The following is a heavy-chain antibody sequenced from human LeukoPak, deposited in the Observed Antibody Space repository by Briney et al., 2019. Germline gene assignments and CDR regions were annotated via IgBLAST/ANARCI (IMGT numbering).Heavy chain of an antibody. D-gene: IGHD1-26*01. CDR3: ARDSGSYVLAN. V-gene: IGHV3-74*01. J-gene: IGHJ4*02. CDR1: GFTFSSYW. Sequence: GGSLRLFCAASGFTFSSYWMHWVRQAPGKGLVWVSRINSDGSSTSYADSVKGRFTISRDNAKHTLYLQMNSLRAEDTAVYYCARDSGSYVLANWGQGTLVTVSS. CDR2: INSDGSST.